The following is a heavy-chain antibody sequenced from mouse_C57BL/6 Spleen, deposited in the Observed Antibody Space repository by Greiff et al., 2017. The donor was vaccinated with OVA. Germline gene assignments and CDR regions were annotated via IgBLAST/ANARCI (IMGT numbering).Heavy chain of an antibody. V-gene: IGHV1-61*01. CDR3: ARRANDGYYDARDY. Sequence: QVQLQQPGAELVRPGSSVKLSCKASGYTFTSYWMDWVKQRPGQGLEWIGNIYPSDSETHYNQKFKDKATLTVDKSSSTAYMQLSSLTSEDSAVYYCARRANDGYYDARDYWGQGTSVTVSS. J-gene: IGHJ4*01. CDR2: IYPSDSET. D-gene: IGHD2-3*01. CDR1: GYTFTSYW.